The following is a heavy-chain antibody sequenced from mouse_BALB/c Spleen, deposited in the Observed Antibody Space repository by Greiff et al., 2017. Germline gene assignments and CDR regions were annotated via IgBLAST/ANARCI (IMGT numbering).Heavy chain of an antibody. CDR2: ISTYYGDA. V-gene: IGHV1S137*01. Sequence: QVQLQQSGAELVRPGVSVKISCKGSGYTFTDYAMHWVKQSHAKSLEWIGVISTYYGDASYNQKFKGKATMTVDKSSSTAYMELARLTSEDSAIYYCARDDDGAMDYWGQGTSVTVSS. D-gene: IGHD2-3*01. CDR3: ARDDDGAMDY. J-gene: IGHJ4*01. CDR1: GYTFTDYA.